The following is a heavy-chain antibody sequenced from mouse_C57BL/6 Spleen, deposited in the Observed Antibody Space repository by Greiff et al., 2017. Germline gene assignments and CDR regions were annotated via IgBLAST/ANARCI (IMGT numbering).Heavy chain of an antibody. D-gene: IGHD1-1*01. J-gene: IGHJ2*01. CDR1: GFTFSSYA. CDR2: ISSGGDYI. CDR3: TREGNYVSFDY. Sequence: EVKLVESGEGLVKPGGSLKLSCAASGFTFSSYAMSWVRQTPEKRLEWVAYISSGGDYIYYADTVKGRFTISRDNARNTLYLQMSSLKSEDTAMYYCTREGNYVSFDYWGQGTTLTVSS. V-gene: IGHV5-9-1*02.